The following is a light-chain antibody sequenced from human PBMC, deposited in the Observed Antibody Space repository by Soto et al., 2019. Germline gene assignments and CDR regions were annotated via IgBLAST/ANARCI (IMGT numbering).Light chain of an antibody. Sequence: QSALTQPPSASGSPGQSVTISCTGTSGDIGGYDYVSWYQQHPGKAPKLMIYNVYDRPSGISYRFSGSKSGNTASLTISGLQGEDEADYYCSAYTVSRTYVFGTGTKVTVL. CDR2: NVY. V-gene: IGLV2-14*03. CDR3: SAYTVSRTYV. J-gene: IGLJ1*01. CDR1: SGDIGGYDY.